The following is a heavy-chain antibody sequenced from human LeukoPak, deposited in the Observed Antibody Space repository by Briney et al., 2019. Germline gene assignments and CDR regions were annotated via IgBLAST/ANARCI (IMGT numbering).Heavy chain of an antibody. J-gene: IGHJ4*01. D-gene: IGHD6-13*01. CDR1: GFTVSSNY. V-gene: IGHV3-53*01. Sequence: GGSLRLSCAASGFTVSSNYMSWVRQAPGKGLEWVSVFYSGGSTYYADSVKDRFTISRDDSKNTLYLQMNSLRAEDTAVYYCARALAAGAYYFDYWGHGTLVTVSS. CDR2: FYSGGST. CDR3: ARALAAGAYYFDY.